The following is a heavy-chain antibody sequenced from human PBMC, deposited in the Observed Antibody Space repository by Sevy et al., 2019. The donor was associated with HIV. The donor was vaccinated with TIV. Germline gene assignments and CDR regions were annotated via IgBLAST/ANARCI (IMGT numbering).Heavy chain of an antibody. CDR2: IGSKAGGGTT. Sequence: GGSLRLSCAASGFTFSNAWMSWVRQSPGKGLEWVGGIGSKAGGGTTDYATIVKGKFTSSRDDSRDILYLQLNSLETEDTAVYYCTTDHRRDGIVVVPFEYWGQGTLVTVSS. CDR1: GFTFSNAW. J-gene: IGHJ4*02. CDR3: TTDHRRDGIVVVPFEY. V-gene: IGHV3-15*04. D-gene: IGHD2-15*01.